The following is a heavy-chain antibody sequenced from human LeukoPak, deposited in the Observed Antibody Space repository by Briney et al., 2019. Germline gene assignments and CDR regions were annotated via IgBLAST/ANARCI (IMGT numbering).Heavy chain of an antibody. J-gene: IGHJ6*03. Sequence: ASVKVSCKASGYTFTSYDINWVRQATGQGLEWMGWMNPNSGNTGYAQKFQGRVTMTGDASVSTAYMELSSLRSEDTAVYYCARGLPDTSSSFIVYFYHYMDVWGKGTTVTVSS. CDR3: ARGLPDTSSSFIVYFYHYMDV. D-gene: IGHD6-6*01. CDR1: GYTFTSYD. CDR2: MNPNSGNT. V-gene: IGHV1-8*01.